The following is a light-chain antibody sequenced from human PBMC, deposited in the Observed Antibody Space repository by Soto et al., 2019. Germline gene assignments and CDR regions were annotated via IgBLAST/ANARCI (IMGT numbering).Light chain of an antibody. CDR1: SSDVGGYNY. V-gene: IGLV2-8*01. CDR2: EVS. CDR3: TSHAGSNNYV. Sequence: QSALTQPPSASGSPVQSVTISCTGTSSDVGGYNYLSWYQQHPGKAPKLIISEVSKRPSGVPDRFSGSKSGNTASLTVSGLQVEDEADYYCTSHAGSNNYVFGTGTKVTVL. J-gene: IGLJ1*01.